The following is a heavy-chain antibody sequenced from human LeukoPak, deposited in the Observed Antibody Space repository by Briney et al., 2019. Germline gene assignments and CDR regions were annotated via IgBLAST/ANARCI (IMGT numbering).Heavy chain of an antibody. V-gene: IGHV4-59*08. Sequence: SETLSLTCTVSGGSISSYYWSWIRQPPGKGLEWIGYIYYSGSTNYNPSLKGRVTISVDTSKNQFSLKLTSVTAADTAVYYCARLGIGVVPTAMLGDYYFDYWGQGTLVTVSS. J-gene: IGHJ4*02. D-gene: IGHD2-2*01. CDR1: GGSISSYY. CDR2: IYYSGST. CDR3: ARLGIGVVPTAMLGDYYFDY.